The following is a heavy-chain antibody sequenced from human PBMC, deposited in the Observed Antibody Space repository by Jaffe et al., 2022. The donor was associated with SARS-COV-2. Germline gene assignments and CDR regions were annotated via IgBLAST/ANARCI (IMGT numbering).Heavy chain of an antibody. Sequence: EVQLVESGGGLVQPGGSLRLSCAASGFTFSSYSMNWVRQAPGKGLECVSYISSSSRTIYYADSVKGRFTISRDNAKNSLYLQMNSLRAEDTAVYYCATPGGDYAFDYWGQGTLVTVSS. CDR3: ATPGGDYAFDY. V-gene: IGHV3-48*01. CDR2: ISSSSRTI. CDR1: GFTFSSYS. D-gene: IGHD1-26*01. J-gene: IGHJ4*02.